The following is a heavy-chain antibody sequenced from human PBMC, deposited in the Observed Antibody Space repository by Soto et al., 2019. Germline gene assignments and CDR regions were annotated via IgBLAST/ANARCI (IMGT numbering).Heavy chain of an antibody. D-gene: IGHD2-15*01. CDR2: INHSGST. CDR1: GGSFSGYY. Sequence: SETLSLTCAVYGGSFSGYYWSWIRQPPGKGLEWIGEINHSGSTNYNPSLKSRVTISVDTSKNQFSLKLSSVTAADTVVYYCAREFVGVVAAIYYYYYGMDVWGQGTTVTVSS. J-gene: IGHJ6*02. CDR3: AREFVGVVAAIYYYYYGMDV. V-gene: IGHV4-34*01.